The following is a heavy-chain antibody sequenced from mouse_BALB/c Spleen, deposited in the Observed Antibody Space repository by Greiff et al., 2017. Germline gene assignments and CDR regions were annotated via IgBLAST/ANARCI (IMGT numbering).Heavy chain of an antibody. CDR1: GYTFTDYA. J-gene: IGHJ3*01. Sequence: QVQLQQSGAELVRPGVSVKISCKGSGYTFTDYAMHWVKQSHAKSLEWIGVISTYYGDASYNQKFKGKATMTVDKSSSTAYMELARLTSEDSAIYYCARTGPPWFAYWGQGTLVTVSA. CDR2: ISTYYGDA. V-gene: IGHV1S137*01. CDR3: ARTGPPWFAY.